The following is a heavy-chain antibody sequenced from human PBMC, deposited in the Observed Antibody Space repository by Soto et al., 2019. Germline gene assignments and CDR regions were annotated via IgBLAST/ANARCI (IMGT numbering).Heavy chain of an antibody. CDR2: IDDSGST. J-gene: IGHJ6*02. V-gene: IGHV4-30-4*01. Sequence: PSETLRLTGFVGRNCNSNSDYYCNCIGQSPGKGLEWIGSIDDSGSTYYNPSLKCRVGISADTSKNLFSLKLRSVTAADTALYFCARDGPYYYGFDVWGQGTTVTVSS. CDR1: RNCNSNSDYY. CDR3: ARDGPYYYGFDV.